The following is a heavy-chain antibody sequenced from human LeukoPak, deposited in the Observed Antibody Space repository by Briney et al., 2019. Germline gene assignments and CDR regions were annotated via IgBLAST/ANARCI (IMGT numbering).Heavy chain of an antibody. D-gene: IGHD1-26*01. CDR2: ISAYNGNT. J-gene: IGHJ6*03. V-gene: IGHV1-18*01. Sequence: GASVKVSCKASGYTFTSYGISWVRQAPGQGLEWMGWISAYNGNTNYAQKLQGRVTMTTDTSTSTAYMELRSLRSDDTAVYYCARDLNSQWEPHYYYYYMDVWGKGTTVTVSS. CDR1: GYTFTSYG. CDR3: ARDLNSQWEPHYYYYYMDV.